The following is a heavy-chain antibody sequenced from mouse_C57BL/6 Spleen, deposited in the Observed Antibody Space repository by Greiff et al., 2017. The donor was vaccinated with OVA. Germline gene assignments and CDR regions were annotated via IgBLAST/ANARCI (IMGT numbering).Heavy chain of an antibody. J-gene: IGHJ4*01. CDR3: VREGSSYAMDY. V-gene: IGHV10-3*01. Sequence: DAGGGLVQPKGSLKLSCAASGFTFNTYAMHWVRQAPGKGLEWAARIRSKSSNYATYYADSVKDRFTISRDDSQSMLYLQMNNLKTEDTAMYYCVREGSSYAMDYWGQGTSVTVSS. CDR2: IRSKSSNYAT. D-gene: IGHD1-1*01. CDR1: GFTFNTYA.